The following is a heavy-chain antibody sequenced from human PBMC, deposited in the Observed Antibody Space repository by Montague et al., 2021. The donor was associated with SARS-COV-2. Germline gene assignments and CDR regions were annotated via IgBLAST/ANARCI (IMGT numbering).Heavy chain of an antibody. CDR3: ARHANWDWYYFDY. V-gene: IGHV4-59*08. CDR2: IYHYGSA. J-gene: IGHJ4*02. Sequence: SETLSLTCSVSGGSISSSYWSWIRQPPGKGLEWIGYIYHYGSAEYNPSPKSRVTISVDTSKNQFSLKLSSVTAVGTAVYYCARHANWDWYYFDYWGQGTLVTVSS. D-gene: IGHD7-27*01. CDR1: GGSISSSY.